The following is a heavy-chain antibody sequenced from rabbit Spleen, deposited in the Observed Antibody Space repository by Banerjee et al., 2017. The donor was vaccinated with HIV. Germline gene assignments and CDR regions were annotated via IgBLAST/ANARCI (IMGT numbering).Heavy chain of an antibody. Sequence: QEHLEESGGDLVKPEGSLTLTCTASGFSFSSGYDMCWVRQAPGKGLEWIACIYAGSTGDTYYASWAKGRFTISKASSTTVTLRMTSLTAADTATYFCARGDTRHDDFDPWGPGTLVTVS. V-gene: IGHV1S45*01. CDR1: GFSFSSGYD. CDR2: IYAGSTGDT. CDR3: ARGDTRHDDFDP. J-gene: IGHJ2*01. D-gene: IGHD1-1*01.